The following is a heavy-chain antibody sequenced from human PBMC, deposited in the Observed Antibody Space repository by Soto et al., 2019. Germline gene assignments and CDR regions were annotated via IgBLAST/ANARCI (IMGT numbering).Heavy chain of an antibody. CDR2: IYHSGST. Sequence: QLQLQESGSGLVKPSQTLSLTCAVSGGSISSGGYSWSWIRQPPGKGLEWIGYIYHSGSTYYNPSLRSRVTISIGRSKNPFSLNLSSVTAADTAVYYCASRGGYRPFDYWGQGTLGTVSS. D-gene: IGHD5-12*01. J-gene: IGHJ4*02. CDR1: GGSISSGGYS. V-gene: IGHV4-30-2*01. CDR3: ASRGGYRPFDY.